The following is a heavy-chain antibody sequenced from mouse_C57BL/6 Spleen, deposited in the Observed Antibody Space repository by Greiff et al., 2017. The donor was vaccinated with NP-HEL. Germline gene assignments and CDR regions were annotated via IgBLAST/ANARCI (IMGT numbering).Heavy chain of an antibody. J-gene: IGHJ1*03. CDR2: IYPGNSDT. V-gene: IGHV1-5*01. D-gene: IGHD1-1*01. Sequence: VQLQQSGTVLARPGASVKMSCKTSGYTFTSYWMHWVKQRPGQGLEWIGAIYPGNSDTSYNQKFKGKAKLTAVTSASTAYMELSSLTNEDSAVYYCTRDGDYGSSPNWYFDVWGTGTTVTVSS. CDR3: TRDGDYGSSPNWYFDV. CDR1: GYTFTSYW.